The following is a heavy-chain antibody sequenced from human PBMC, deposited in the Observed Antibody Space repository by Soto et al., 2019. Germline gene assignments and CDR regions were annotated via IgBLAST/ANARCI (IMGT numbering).Heavy chain of an antibody. V-gene: IGHV3-33*01. Sequence: QVQLVESGGGVVQPGRSLRLSCAASGFTFSSYGMHWVRQAPGKGLEWVAVIWYDGSNKYYADSVKGRFTISRDNSKNTLYLQMNSLRAEDTAVYYCARDETGNVGVDFGVVIDYYGMDVWGQGTTVTVSS. D-gene: IGHD3-3*01. CDR3: ARDETGNVGVDFGVVIDYYGMDV. J-gene: IGHJ6*02. CDR1: GFTFSSYG. CDR2: IWYDGSNK.